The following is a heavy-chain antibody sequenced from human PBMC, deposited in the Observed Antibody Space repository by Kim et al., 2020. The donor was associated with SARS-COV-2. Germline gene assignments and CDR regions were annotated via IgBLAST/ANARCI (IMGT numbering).Heavy chain of an antibody. V-gene: IGHV4-4*06. J-gene: IGHJ6*02. CDR3: AREVWFGEFRYGMDV. Sequence: QSRKSRVTMSVDMSKNQFSLKLSSVTAADTAVYYCAREVWFGEFRYGMDVWGQGTTVTVSS. D-gene: IGHD3-10*01.